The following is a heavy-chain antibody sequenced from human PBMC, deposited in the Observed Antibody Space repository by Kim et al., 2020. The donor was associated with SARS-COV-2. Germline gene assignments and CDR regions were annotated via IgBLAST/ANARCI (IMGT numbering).Heavy chain of an antibody. CDR3: ARITATTLAFWDAFDV. V-gene: IGHV3-73*01. Sequence: GGSLRLSCAASGFTFSGSPIHWVRQASGKGLEWVARIRSKVYSYSSAYAATVRGRISIASSKTTLTAHLHSLSVKTADAADYECARITATTLAFWDAFDV. CDR1: GFTFSGSP. CDR2: IRSKVYSYSS. D-gene: IGHD1-1*01. J-gene: IGHJ3*01.